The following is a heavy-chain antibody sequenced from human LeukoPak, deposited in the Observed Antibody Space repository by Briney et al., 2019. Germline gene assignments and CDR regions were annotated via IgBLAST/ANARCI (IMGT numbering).Heavy chain of an antibody. CDR1: GFTFSSYA. D-gene: IGHD2-2*01. V-gene: IGHV3-30-3*01. J-gene: IGHJ5*02. CDR2: ISYDGSNK. CDR3: ASGFRDIVVVPAARRGLDP. Sequence: PAGRSLRLSCAASGFTFSSYAMHWVRQAPGKGLEWVAVISYDGSNKYYADSVKGRFTISRDNSKNTLYLQMNSLRAEDTAVYYGASGFRDIVVVPAARRGLDPRGQGTLVTVSS.